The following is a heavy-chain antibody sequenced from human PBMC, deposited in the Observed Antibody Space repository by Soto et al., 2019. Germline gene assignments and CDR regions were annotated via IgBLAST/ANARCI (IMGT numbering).Heavy chain of an antibody. CDR3: ARGPPVWQLAYDAFDI. Sequence: ASVKVSCKASGYTFTGYYMHRVRQAPGQGLEWMGWINPNSGGTNYAQKFQGWVTMTRDTSISTAYMELSRLRSDDAAVYYCARGPPVWQLAYDAFDIWGQGTMVTVSS. CDR2: INPNSGGT. J-gene: IGHJ3*02. CDR1: GYTFTGYY. V-gene: IGHV1-2*04. D-gene: IGHD6-6*01.